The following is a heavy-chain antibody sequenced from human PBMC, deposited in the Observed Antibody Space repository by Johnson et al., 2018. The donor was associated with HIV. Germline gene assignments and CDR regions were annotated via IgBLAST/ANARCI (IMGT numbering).Heavy chain of an antibody. CDR1: GFTFSSNY. V-gene: IGHV3-66*01. J-gene: IGHJ3*01. CDR3: ARACRDGYTCDVYDV. D-gene: IGHD5-24*01. CDR2: IYSGGTT. Sequence: VQLVESGGGVVQPGGSLRLSCVASGFTFSSNYMSWVRQAPGKGLEWVSVIYSGGTTYYAGSVHGRFTISRDNSKNTLYLQMNSLRAEDTAVDYCARACRDGYTCDVYDVWGQGTMVNVSS.